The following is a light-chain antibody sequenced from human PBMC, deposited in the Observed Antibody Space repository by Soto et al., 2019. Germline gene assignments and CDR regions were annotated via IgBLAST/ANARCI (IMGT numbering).Light chain of an antibody. CDR2: DVR. CDR1: SSDVGTYNY. Sequence: QSALTQPRSVSGSPGQSVTISCTGTSSDVGTYNYVSWYQQQPGKAPKLMIYDVRKRPSGVPDRFSGSRSGKTASLTISGLQAEDEADYYCCSYAGNYTYVFGTGTKLTVL. V-gene: IGLV2-11*01. CDR3: CSYAGNYTYV. J-gene: IGLJ1*01.